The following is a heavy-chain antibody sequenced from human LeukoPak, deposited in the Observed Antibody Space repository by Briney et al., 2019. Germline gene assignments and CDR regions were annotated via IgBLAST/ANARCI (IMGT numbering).Heavy chain of an antibody. J-gene: IGHJ6*03. CDR1: GGSISSGSYY. D-gene: IGHD2-2*01. CDR2: IYTSGST. Sequence: SETLSLTCTVSGGSISSGSYYWSWIRQPAGKGLEWIGRIYTSGSTNYNPSLKSRVTISVDTSKNQFSLKLSSVTAADTAVYYCARKTIVVVPAALGLNYYYYYYMDVWGKGTTVTVSS. V-gene: IGHV4-61*02. CDR3: ARKTIVVVPAALGLNYYYYYYMDV.